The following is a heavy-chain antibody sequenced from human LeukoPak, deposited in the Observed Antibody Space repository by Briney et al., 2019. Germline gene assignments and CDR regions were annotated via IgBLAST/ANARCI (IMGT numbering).Heavy chain of an antibody. J-gene: IGHJ5*02. D-gene: IGHD2-15*01. CDR1: GFTFSSYG. CDR2: ISGSGGST. V-gene: IGHV3-23*01. Sequence: GGSLRLSCAASGFTFSSYGMSWVRQAPGKGLEWVSAISGSGGSTYYADSVKGRFTISRDNSKNTLYLQMNSLRAEDTAVYYCARGGSGPKDWFDPWGQGTLVTVSS. CDR3: ARGGSGPKDWFDP.